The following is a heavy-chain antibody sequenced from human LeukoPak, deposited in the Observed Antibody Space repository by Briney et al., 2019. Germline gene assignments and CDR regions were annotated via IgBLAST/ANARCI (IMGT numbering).Heavy chain of an antibody. J-gene: IGHJ4*02. Sequence: GGSLRLSCAASGFTFSRYAMHWVRQAPGKGPEWVAVISYDGSIKCYTDSVKGRFPISRDNSKNTVYLRMTSLRGGDTAVYYCARIGDQDDWEVPFDYWGQGTLVAVSS. CDR3: ARIGDQDDWEVPFDY. V-gene: IGHV3-30*04. CDR1: GFTFSRYA. D-gene: IGHD3-9*01. CDR2: ISYDGSIK.